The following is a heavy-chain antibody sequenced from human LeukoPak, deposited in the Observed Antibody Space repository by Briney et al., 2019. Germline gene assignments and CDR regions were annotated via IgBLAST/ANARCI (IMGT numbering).Heavy chain of an antibody. V-gene: IGHV3-7*05. CDR2: IQQDGSEK. D-gene: IGHD1-26*01. J-gene: IGHJ4*02. Sequence: QPGGPRKPSCAAPGFPFSSYLMIWVRPAPGKGMEWVDNIQQDGSEKYYVDSVKGRFTISRDNDKNSLYLQMNSLRAEDTAAYYCARHPPRYFNWGQGTLVTVSS. CDR1: GFPFSSYL. CDR3: ARHPPRYFN.